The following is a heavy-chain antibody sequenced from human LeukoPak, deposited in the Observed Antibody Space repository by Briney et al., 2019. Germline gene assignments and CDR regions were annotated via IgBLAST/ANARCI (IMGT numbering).Heavy chain of an antibody. CDR2: IKQDGSEK. CDR3: ARAYYYDSSGYPVFDY. D-gene: IGHD3-22*01. J-gene: IGHJ4*02. CDR1: GFTFSGYW. Sequence: PGGSLRLSSAASGFTFSGYWMSCVRQAPRKGLEWVANIKQDGSEKYYVDSVKGRFTISRDNAKNSLYLQMNSLRAEDTAVYYCARAYYYDSSGYPVFDYWGQGTLVTVSS. V-gene: IGHV3-7*01.